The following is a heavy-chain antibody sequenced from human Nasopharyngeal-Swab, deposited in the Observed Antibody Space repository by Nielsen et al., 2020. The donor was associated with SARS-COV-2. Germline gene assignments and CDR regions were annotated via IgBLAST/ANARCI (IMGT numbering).Heavy chain of an antibody. D-gene: IGHD1-26*01. V-gene: IGHV3-33*08. Sequence: GGSLRLSCVASGFTFSNYWMHWVRQAPGKGLEWVAVIWYDGSNKYYADSVKGRFTISRDNSKNTLYLQMNSLRAEDTAVYYCARDMVLLPYSGSYPDAFDIWGQGTMVTVSS. J-gene: IGHJ3*02. CDR1: GFTFSNYW. CDR3: ARDMVLLPYSGSYPDAFDI. CDR2: IWYDGSNK.